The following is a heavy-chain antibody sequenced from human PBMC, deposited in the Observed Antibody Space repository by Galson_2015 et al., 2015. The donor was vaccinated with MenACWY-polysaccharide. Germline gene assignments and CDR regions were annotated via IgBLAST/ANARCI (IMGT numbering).Heavy chain of an antibody. D-gene: IGHD5/OR15-5a*01. CDR2: IRQDGIEK. Sequence: SLRLSCAASGFIFNGYWMSWIRQAPGKGLEWVANIRQDGIEKYYVDSLKGRFTISRDNAKNSLYLQMNSLRAEGTAVYYCAKIVSSDRPWYFDYWGQGTLVSVSS. CDR3: AKIVSSDRPWYFDY. CDR1: GFIFNGYW. J-gene: IGHJ4*02. V-gene: IGHV3-7*01.